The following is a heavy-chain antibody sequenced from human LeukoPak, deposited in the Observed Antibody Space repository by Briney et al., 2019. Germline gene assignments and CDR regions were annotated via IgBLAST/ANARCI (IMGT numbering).Heavy chain of an antibody. V-gene: IGHV3-7*01. Sequence: GGSLRLSCAASGFIFSSYWRSWVRQARGRGVEWVANIKEDGSAKYYVDSVKGRFPISIENAKSSLYLTMNSLRAEDTAVYYCARGAAAGGYWGQGTLVTVSS. CDR2: IKEDGSAK. CDR3: ARGAAAGGY. CDR1: GFIFSSYW. J-gene: IGHJ4*02. D-gene: IGHD6-25*01.